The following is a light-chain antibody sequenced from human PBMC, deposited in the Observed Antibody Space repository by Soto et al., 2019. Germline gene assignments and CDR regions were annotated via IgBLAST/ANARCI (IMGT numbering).Light chain of an antibody. CDR2: DAS. Sequence: IVITQSPATLSVSERERATLSGRASQSVGSDLAWYQQKPGQAPRLLIYDASNRATGIPARFSGSGSGTDFTLTISSLEPEDFAVYYCQQRSNWPITFGQGTRLEI. J-gene: IGKJ5*01. V-gene: IGKV3-11*01. CDR1: QSVGSD. CDR3: QQRSNWPIT.